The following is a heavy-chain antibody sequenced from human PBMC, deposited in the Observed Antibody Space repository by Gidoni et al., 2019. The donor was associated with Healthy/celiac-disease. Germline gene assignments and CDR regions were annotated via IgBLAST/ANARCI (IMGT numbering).Heavy chain of an antibody. D-gene: IGHD5-12*01. CDR2: INWNGGST. J-gene: IGHJ4*02. V-gene: IGHV3-20*04. Sequence: EVQLVESGGGVVRPGGSLRLSCAASGFTFEDYGMSWVRQAPGKGLEWVSGINWNGGSTGYADSVKGRFTISRDNAKNSLYLQMNSLRAEDTALYYCARFKLDGYSGYDSHYFDYWGQGTLVTVSS. CDR3: ARFKLDGYSGYDSHYFDY. CDR1: GFTFEDYG.